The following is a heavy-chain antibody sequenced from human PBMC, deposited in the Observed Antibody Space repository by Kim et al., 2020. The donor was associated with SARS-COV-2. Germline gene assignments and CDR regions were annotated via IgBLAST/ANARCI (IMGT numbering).Heavy chain of an antibody. V-gene: IGHV3-23*01. CDR3: AKEGALGGRYNWFDS. D-gene: IGHD2-15*01. Sequence: ADAVRGRFTISRDTSKNTAFVQMGSLRAEDTALYYCAKEGALGGRYNWFDSWGQGTLVTVSS. J-gene: IGHJ5*01.